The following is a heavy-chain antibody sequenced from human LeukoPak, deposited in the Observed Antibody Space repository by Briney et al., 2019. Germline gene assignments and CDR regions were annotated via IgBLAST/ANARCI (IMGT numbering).Heavy chain of an antibody. J-gene: IGHJ6*03. Sequence: ASVKVSCKASGYPFTSFEINWVRQVTGEGLEWMGWMKPDSGNSAFAQKFRDRVTLSSNSSINTAYMEVSSLGSGDTAVYFCARGTFDYDVVTGIHYYYMDVWGTGTTVTVSS. V-gene: IGHV1-8*01. CDR3: ARGTFDYDVVTGIHYYYMDV. CDR1: GYPFTSFE. CDR2: MKPDSGNS. D-gene: IGHD3-3*01.